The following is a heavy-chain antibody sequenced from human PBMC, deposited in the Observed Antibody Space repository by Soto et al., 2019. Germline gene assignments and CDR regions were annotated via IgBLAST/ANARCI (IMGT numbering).Heavy chain of an antibody. Sequence: SETLSLTCTVSGGSISSGDYYWSWIRQPPGKGLEWIGYIYYSGSTYYDPSLKSRVTISVDTSKNQFSLKLSSVTAADTAVYYCARGITIAAAATARRAFDIWGQGTMVTVSS. CDR1: GGSISSGDYY. CDR3: ARGITIAAAATARRAFDI. D-gene: IGHD6-13*01. V-gene: IGHV4-30-4*01. J-gene: IGHJ3*02. CDR2: IYYSGST.